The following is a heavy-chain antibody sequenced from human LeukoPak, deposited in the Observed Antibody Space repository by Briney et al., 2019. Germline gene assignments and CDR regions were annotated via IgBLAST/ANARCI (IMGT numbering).Heavy chain of an antibody. D-gene: IGHD1-26*01. CDR3: ATGGGGSYSY. V-gene: IGHV1-24*01. J-gene: IGHJ4*02. Sequence: APVKVSCKVSGYTLTELSMHWVRQAPGKGLEWMGGFDPEDAETIYTQKFQGRVTMTEDTSTDTAYMELSSLRSEDTAVYYCATGGGGSYSYWGQGTLVTVSS. CDR1: GYTLTELS. CDR2: FDPEDAET.